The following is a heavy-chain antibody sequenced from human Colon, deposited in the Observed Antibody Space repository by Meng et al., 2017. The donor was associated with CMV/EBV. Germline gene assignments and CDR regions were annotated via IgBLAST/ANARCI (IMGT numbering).Heavy chain of an antibody. J-gene: IGHJ4*02. Sequence: GESLKISCAASGFTFSTYHMSWVRQAPGKGLEWVSRIRGTDGTASYSDSVKGRFTISRDISQNTLYLQMNSLRAEDTAVYYCAKGAIVGVTAPDYWGQGTLVTVSS. CDR2: IRGTDGTA. D-gene: IGHD3-3*01. CDR3: AKGAIVGVTAPDY. CDR1: GFTFSTYH. V-gene: IGHV3-23*01.